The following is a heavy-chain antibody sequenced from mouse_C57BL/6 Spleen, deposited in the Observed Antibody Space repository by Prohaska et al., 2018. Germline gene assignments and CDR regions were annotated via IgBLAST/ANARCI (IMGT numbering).Heavy chain of an antibody. Sequence: QLQQPGTELVKPGASVKLSCKASGYTFTNYWMHWVKQRPVQGLEWIGNINPSNGNTHYSEKFKIKATLTVDKSSTTAYLQLSSLTSEDSAVYYCAREGDGYHWYFDVWGTGTTVTVSS. CDR2: INPSNGNT. CDR3: AREGDGYHWYFDV. V-gene: IGHV1-53*01. D-gene: IGHD2-3*01. CDR1: GYTFTNYW. J-gene: IGHJ1*03.